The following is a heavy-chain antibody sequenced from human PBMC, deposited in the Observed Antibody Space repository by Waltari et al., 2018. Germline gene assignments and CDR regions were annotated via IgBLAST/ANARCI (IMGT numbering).Heavy chain of an antibody. D-gene: IGHD4-17*01. V-gene: IGHV1-69*01. CDR3: ARDVTTVTTGAYFDY. Sequence: WVRQSRGQGLEWMGGINPLFGAPNYAQKCQGRVTITADESTSTAYMDVSSLTSEDTAVYYCARDVTTVTTGAYFDYWGQGTLVIVSS. CDR2: INPLFGAP. J-gene: IGHJ4*01.